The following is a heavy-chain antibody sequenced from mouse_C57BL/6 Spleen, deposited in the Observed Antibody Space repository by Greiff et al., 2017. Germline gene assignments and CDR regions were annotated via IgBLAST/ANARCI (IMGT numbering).Heavy chain of an antibody. Sequence: VQLKESGPGLVAPSPSLSITCTVSGFSLTSYGVHWVRQPPGKGLEWLVVIWSDGSTTYNSAHKSRLSISKDNTKSQVFLKMNSLQTDDTAMYYCGRDYGSSLGGYFDVWGTGTTVTVSS. CDR3: GRDYGSSLGGYFDV. D-gene: IGHD1-1*01. V-gene: IGHV2-6*03. CDR2: IWSDGST. J-gene: IGHJ1*03. CDR1: GFSLTSYG.